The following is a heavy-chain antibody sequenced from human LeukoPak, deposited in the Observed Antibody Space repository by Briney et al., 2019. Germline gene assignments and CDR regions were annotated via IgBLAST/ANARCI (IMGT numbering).Heavy chain of an antibody. V-gene: IGHV3-48*04. D-gene: IGHD3-22*01. CDR1: GFTFSSYT. CDR3: GRTYYNDV. CDR2: ISYSSSTI. Sequence: GGSLRLSCAASGFTFSSYTMNWVRQAPGKGLEWISQISYSSSTIYYADSVKGRFTVSRDNARNSLYLQMNSLRAEDTAVYYRGRTYYNDVWGQGTLVTVSS. J-gene: IGHJ4*02.